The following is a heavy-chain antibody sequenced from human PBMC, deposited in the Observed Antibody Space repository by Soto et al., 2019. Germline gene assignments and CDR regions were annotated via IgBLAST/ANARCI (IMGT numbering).Heavy chain of an antibody. CDR3: AAVVRGVIGGYFDY. V-gene: IGHV1-69*01. Sequence: QVQLVQSGAEVKKPGSSVKVSCKASGGTFSSYAISWVRQAPGQGLEWMGGIIPISGTANYAQKFQGRVTITADESTCTADMELSSLRSEDTAVYYCAAVVRGVIGGYFDYWGQGTLVTVSS. CDR1: GGTFSSYA. J-gene: IGHJ4*02. D-gene: IGHD3-10*01. CDR2: IIPISGTA.